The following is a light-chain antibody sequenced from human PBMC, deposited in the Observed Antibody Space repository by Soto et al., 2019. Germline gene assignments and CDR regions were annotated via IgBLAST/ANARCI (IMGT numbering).Light chain of an antibody. Sequence: DIQMTQSPSSLCASVGDRVTITCQASEDINRYLNWYQQKPGKAPRLLIYDISNLEVGVPSRFSGSGSGTDFTLTIHTLQPEDSATYYCLQVANFPRKFGQGTKVDIK. CDR2: DIS. V-gene: IGKV1-33*01. CDR3: LQVANFPRK. J-gene: IGKJ1*01. CDR1: EDINRY.